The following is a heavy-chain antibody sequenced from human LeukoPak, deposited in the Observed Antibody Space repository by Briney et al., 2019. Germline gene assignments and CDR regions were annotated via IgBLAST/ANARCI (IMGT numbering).Heavy chain of an antibody. CDR2: MNPNSVNT. V-gene: IGHV1-8*01. J-gene: IGHJ4*02. CDR3: ARVPQGSYVGWAISYYFDY. Sequence: ASVKVSCKASGYTFTSYDFNWVRKAPGRGLERMGWMNPNSVNTGYAHKFQGRVTMTRNTPISTAYMELSSLRSEDTAVYYCARVPQGSYVGWAISYYFDYWGQGTLVTVSS. CDR1: GYTFTSYD. D-gene: IGHD3-10*01.